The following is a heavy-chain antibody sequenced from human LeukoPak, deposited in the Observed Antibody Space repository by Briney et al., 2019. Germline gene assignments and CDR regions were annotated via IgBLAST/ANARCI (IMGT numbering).Heavy chain of an antibody. D-gene: IGHD3-10*01. CDR1: AGPFSGYY. CDR2: INHSGST. Sequence: PSETLSLTRAVYAGPFSGYYWSWIRQPPGKGLEWIGEINHSGSTNYNPSLKSRVTISVDTSKNQFSLKLSSVTAADTAVYYCARGLRQLVRFGDRKTKSYYFDYWGQGTLVTVSS. CDR3: ARGLRQLVRFGDRKTKSYYFDY. J-gene: IGHJ4*02. V-gene: IGHV4-34*01.